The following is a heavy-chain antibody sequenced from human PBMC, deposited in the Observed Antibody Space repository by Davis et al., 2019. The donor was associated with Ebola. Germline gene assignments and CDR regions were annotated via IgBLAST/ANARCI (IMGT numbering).Heavy chain of an antibody. CDR1: GYTFTGYY. J-gene: IGHJ6*02. CDR2: INPNSGGT. V-gene: IGHV1-2*02. Sequence: ASVKVSCKASGYTFTGYYMHWVRQAPGQGLEWMGWINPNSGGTNYAQKLQGRVTMTTDTSTSTAYMELRSLRSDDTAVYYCARDHVTGTTGNYYGMDVWGQGTTVTVSS. D-gene: IGHD1-7*01. CDR3: ARDHVTGTTGNYYGMDV.